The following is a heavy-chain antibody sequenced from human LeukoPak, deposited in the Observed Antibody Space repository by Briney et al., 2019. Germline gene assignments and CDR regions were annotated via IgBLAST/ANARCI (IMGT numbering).Heavy chain of an antibody. J-gene: IGHJ6*02. CDR3: AREKQGTGGMDV. Sequence: ASVKVSCKASGYTFSTYFTHWARQAPGQGLEWMGVINPRGDSTDYAQEFQGRVTVTMDTSTSIVYMELSSLRSEDTAVYYCAREKQGTGGMDVWGQGAKVIVSS. V-gene: IGHV1-46*01. D-gene: IGHD7-27*01. CDR1: GYTFSTYF. CDR2: INPRGDST.